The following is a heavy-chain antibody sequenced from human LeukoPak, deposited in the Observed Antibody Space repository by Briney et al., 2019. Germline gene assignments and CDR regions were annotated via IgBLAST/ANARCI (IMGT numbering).Heavy chain of an antibody. J-gene: IGHJ4*02. CDR2: INPNSGGT. CDR3: ARVKYCSGGSCYADFDY. D-gene: IGHD2-15*01. CDR1: GYTFTGYY. V-gene: IGHV1-2*02. Sequence: ASVKVSCKASGYTFTGYYTRWVRQAPGQGLEWMGWINPNSGGTNYAQKFQGRVTMTRDTSISTAYMELSRLRSDDTAVYYCARVKYCSGGSCYADFDYWGQGTLVTVSS.